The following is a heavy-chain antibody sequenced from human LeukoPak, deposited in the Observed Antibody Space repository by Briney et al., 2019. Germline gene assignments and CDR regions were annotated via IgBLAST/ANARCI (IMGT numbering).Heavy chain of an antibody. CDR3: ARGPISRGPGTRFDY. CDR2: IYHSGST. D-gene: IGHD1-26*01. V-gene: IGHV4-38-2*02. CDR1: GYSISSGYY. Sequence: SETLSLTCTVSGYSISSGYYWGWIRQPPGKGLEWIGSIYHSGSTYYNPSLKSRVTISVDTSKNQFSLKLSSVTAADTAVYYCARGPISRGPGTRFDYWGQGTLVTVSS. J-gene: IGHJ4*02.